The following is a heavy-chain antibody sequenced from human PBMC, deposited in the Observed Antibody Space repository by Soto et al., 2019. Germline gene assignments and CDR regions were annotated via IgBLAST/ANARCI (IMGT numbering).Heavy chain of an antibody. CDR2: ISNNGVST. Sequence: GGSLRLSCSASGFTFNSYAMHWVRQAPGKGLEYVSAISNNGVSTYYADSVKGRFSISRDNSKNTLYLQMSGLRAEDTAVYYCVKAPTGDLYYYGMDVWGQGTTVTVSS. D-gene: IGHD7-27*01. CDR3: VKAPTGDLYYYGMDV. CDR1: GFTFNSYA. V-gene: IGHV3-64D*06. J-gene: IGHJ6*02.